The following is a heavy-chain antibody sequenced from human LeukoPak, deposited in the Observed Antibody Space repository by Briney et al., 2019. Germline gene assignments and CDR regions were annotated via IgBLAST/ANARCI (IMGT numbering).Heavy chain of an antibody. V-gene: IGHV4-39*01. D-gene: IGHD2-15*01. J-gene: IGHJ2*01. CDR2: ISSDGNT. Sequence: TPSETLSLTCTVSGDSVSSSSYYWDWIRQPPGKGLEWIGSISSDGNTHYNTSLKSRVTMSVDTSKNQFSLKLTSVTAADTAVYFCASLRDFSGSTYYFFDLWGRGTQVTVSS. CDR3: ASLRDFSGSTYYFFDL. CDR1: GDSVSSSSYY.